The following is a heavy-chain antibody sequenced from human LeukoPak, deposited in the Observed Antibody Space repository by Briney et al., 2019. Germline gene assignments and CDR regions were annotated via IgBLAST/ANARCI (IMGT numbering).Heavy chain of an antibody. D-gene: IGHD3-3*01. Sequence: GGSLRLSCAASGFTFSSYSMNWVRQAPGKGLEWVSSISSSSSYIYYADSVKGRFTISRDNAKNSLYLQMNSLRAEDTAVYYCARSHTIFGVVIYFDYWGQGTLVTVSS. J-gene: IGHJ4*02. CDR1: GFTFSSYS. V-gene: IGHV3-21*01. CDR2: ISSSSSYI. CDR3: ARSHTIFGVVIYFDY.